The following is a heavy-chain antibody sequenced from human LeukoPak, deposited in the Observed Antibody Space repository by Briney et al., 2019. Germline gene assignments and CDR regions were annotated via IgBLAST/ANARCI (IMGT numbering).Heavy chain of an antibody. CDR3: ARFGITVVRGGKYYLDY. J-gene: IGHJ4*02. CDR2: IYYSGAT. Sequence: SETLSLTCTVSGGSISNYYWSWIRQPPGKGLEWIGHIYYSGATKYNPSLKSRITISVDTSKNQFSLMLSSVTAADTAVYCCARFGITVVRGGKYYLDYWGQGTLVTVSS. D-gene: IGHD3-10*01. V-gene: IGHV4-59*08. CDR1: GGSISNYY.